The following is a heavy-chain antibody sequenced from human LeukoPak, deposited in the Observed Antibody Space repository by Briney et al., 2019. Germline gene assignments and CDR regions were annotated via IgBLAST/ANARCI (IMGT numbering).Heavy chain of an antibody. D-gene: IGHD3-10*01. CDR3: ARASYGSESPGPFYYGVDV. CDR2: ISYDGNDE. J-gene: IGHJ6*02. CDR1: GFTFSSYG. V-gene: IGHV3-30*03. Sequence: GGSLRLSCVASGFTFSSYGMHWVRQAPGKGLEWVTTISYDGNDEYYADSVKGRFTIPRDNSKNTLYLEMNSLRIEDTAVYYCARASYGSESPGPFYYGVDVWGQGTTVTVSS.